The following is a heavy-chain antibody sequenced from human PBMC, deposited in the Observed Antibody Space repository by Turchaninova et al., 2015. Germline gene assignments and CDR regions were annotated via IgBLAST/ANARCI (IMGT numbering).Heavy chain of an antibody. CDR2: INPHDGGT. V-gene: IGHV1-2*06. Sequence: QVQLVQSGAEVRKPGDSVKVYCKTSGYTFTGHHQHWGRQAPGQGLEWMGRINPHDGGTDCAQKFQGRVTMTTDTSISTAFMDLRRLTSDDTAIYYCARRNYDFSNNFFDPWGQGTLVTASS. CDR1: GYTFTGHH. CDR3: ARRNYDFSNNFFDP. D-gene: IGHD3-3*01. J-gene: IGHJ5*02.